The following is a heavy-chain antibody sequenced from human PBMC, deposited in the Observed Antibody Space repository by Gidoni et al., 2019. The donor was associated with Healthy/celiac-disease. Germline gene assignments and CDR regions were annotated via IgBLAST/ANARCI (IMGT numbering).Heavy chain of an antibody. V-gene: IGHV5-51*03. CDR2: IYPGDSDT. D-gene: IGHD3-3*01. CDR3: ARNVESPYYYMDV. Sequence: EVQLVQSGAEVKKPGESLKISCTGSVYSFTSYWIGWVRQMPGKGLEWMGIIYPGDSDTRYSPSFQGQVTISADKSISTAYLQWSSLKASDTAMYYCARNVESPYYYMDVWGKGTTVTVSS. J-gene: IGHJ6*03. CDR1: VYSFTSYW.